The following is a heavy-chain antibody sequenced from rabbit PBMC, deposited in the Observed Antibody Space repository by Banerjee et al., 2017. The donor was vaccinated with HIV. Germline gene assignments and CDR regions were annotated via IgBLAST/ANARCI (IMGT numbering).Heavy chain of an antibody. CDR2: IDIGMFGTT. Sequence: QSLEESGGDLVKPGASLALTCKASGFSFSSGYWICWVRQAPGKGLEWIACIDIGMFGTTYYASWAKGRFTISKTSSTTVTLQMTSLTAADTATYFCARDAGYAGSNLWGPGTLVTVS. CDR1: GFSFSSGYW. CDR3: ARDAGYAGSNL. J-gene: IGHJ4*01. V-gene: IGHV1S40*01. D-gene: IGHD4-2*01.